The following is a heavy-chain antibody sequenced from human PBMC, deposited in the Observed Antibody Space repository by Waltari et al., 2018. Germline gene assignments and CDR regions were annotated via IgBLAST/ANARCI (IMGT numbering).Heavy chain of an antibody. CDR2: INPKSGAT. Sequence: QVQLVQSGAEVTKPGASVKVSCKPSGYTFTDYHIHWVRQAPGQGLEWMGLINPKSGATYYAQTFQGWVTMTRDTSTSTVFMELSSLKSDDTAVYYCARRSCNGECYAPYIYWGQGTLVTVSS. J-gene: IGHJ4*02. D-gene: IGHD2-8*01. V-gene: IGHV1-2*04. CDR3: ARRSCNGECYAPYIY. CDR1: GYTFTDYH.